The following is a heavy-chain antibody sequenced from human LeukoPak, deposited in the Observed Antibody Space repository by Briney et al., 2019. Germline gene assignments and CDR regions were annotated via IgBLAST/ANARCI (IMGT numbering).Heavy chain of an antibody. V-gene: IGHV3-30*18. CDR1: GLTSTIYD. CDR3: AKRPLSSRGFYLDAFDI. Sequence: GSLRLSCAASGLTSTIYDIHWVRQAPGKGLEWVAVISFDGTNEYYVDSVRGRFTVSRDNSKNTVFLQMNSLRAEDTAVYYCAKRPLSSRGFYLDAFDIWGQGTMVTVSS. D-gene: IGHD2-2*01. J-gene: IGHJ3*02. CDR2: ISFDGTNE.